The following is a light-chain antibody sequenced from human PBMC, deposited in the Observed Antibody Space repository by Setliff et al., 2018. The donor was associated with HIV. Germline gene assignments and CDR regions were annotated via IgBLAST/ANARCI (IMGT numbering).Light chain of an antibody. Sequence: QSALTQPASVSGSPGQSITISCTGTSSDIGRYNLVSWYQQYPGKAPKLMIYQATKRPSGVSNRVSGSKSGNTASLTISGLQAEDEADYYCCSNTGSNTYVVGSGTKV. CDR3: CSNTGSNTYV. V-gene: IGLV2-23*01. J-gene: IGLJ1*01. CDR1: SSDIGRYNL. CDR2: QAT.